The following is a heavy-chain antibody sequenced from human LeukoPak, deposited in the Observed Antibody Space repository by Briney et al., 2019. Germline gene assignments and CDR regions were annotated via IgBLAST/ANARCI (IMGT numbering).Heavy chain of an antibody. CDR2: IIPIFGTA. J-gene: IGHJ6*03. CDR1: VGTFSSYA. D-gene: IGHD4-17*01. CDR3: ARSRFEYGDFNYYYYYMDV. V-gene: IGHV1-69*05. Sequence: ASVKVSCKASVGTFSSYAISWVRQAPGQGLEWMGRIIPIFGTANYAQKFQGRVTITTDESTSTAYLELSSLRSEDTAVYYCARSRFEYGDFNYYYYYMDVWGKGTTVTVSS.